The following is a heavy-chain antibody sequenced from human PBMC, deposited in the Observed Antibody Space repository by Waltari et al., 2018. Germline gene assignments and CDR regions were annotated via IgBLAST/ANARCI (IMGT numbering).Heavy chain of an antibody. Sequence: EVNVLESGGDLGQIGGTLRRACAASGLVFGRLALSWVRKAPGKGLGWVAAFELVGMDSYYSDSVKGRFTISRDNSKNTLHLQMSSLRAEDTALYFCVKRQGPIITNWYFDFWGRGTPVSVS. CDR1: GLVFGRLA. J-gene: IGHJ2*01. CDR3: VKRQGPIITNWYFDF. CDR2: FELVGMDS. D-gene: IGHD3-16*01. V-gene: IGHV3-23*05.